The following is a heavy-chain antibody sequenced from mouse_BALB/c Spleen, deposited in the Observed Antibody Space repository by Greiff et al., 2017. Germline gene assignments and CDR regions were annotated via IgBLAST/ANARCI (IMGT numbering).Heavy chain of an antibody. CDR3: ARDEFITTVVATDFDV. J-gene: IGHJ1*01. CDR2: INPSSGYT. V-gene: IGHV1-4*01. CDR1: GYTFTSYT. Sequence: QVQLQQSGAELARPGASVKMSCTASGYTFTSYTMHWVKQRPGQGLEWMGYINPSSGYTNYNQKFKDKATLTAAKSSSTAYMQLSSLTSEDSAVYYCARDEFITTVVATDFDVWGAGTTVTVSS. D-gene: IGHD1-1*01.